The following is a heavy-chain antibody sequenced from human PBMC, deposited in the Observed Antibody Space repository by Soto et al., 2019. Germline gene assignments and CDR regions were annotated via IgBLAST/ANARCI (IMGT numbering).Heavy chain of an antibody. Sequence: SETLSLTCAVYGGSFSGYYWSWIRQPPGKGLEWIGEINHSGSTNYNPSLKSRVTISVDTSKNQFSLKLSSVTAADTAVYYCERGEAARPTYYFDYWGQGTLVTVSS. CDR3: ERGEAARPTYYFDY. CDR2: INHSGST. CDR1: GGSFSGYY. J-gene: IGHJ4*02. D-gene: IGHD6-6*01. V-gene: IGHV4-34*01.